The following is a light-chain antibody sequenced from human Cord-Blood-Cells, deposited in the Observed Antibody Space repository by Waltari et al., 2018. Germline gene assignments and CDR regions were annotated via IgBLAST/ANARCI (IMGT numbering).Light chain of an antibody. V-gene: IGKV1-39*01. CDR2: AAS. CDR1: QSISSY. CDR3: QQSYSTPWT. J-gene: IGKJ1*01. Sequence: IQMTQSPTSLPASVGDRATITCRASQSISSYLNWYQQKPGKAPKLLIYAASSLQSGVPSRFSGSGSGTDFTLTISSLQPEDFATYYCQQSYSTPWTFGQGTKVEIK.